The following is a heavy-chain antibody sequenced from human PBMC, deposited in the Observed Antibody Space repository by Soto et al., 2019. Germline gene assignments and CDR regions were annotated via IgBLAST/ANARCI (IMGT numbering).Heavy chain of an antibody. CDR3: ASTVVAATHNWFDP. CDR2: IHNSGSP. J-gene: IGHJ5*02. CDR1: GASIYNGGYF. V-gene: IGHV4-31*03. D-gene: IGHD2-15*01. Sequence: SETLSLTCSVSGASIYNGGYFWSWIRQSPGKGLEWIGHIHNSGSPYNNPSLKSRVTISVDTSKNQFSLKLSSVTAADTAVYYCASTVVAATHNWFDPWGQGTLVTVSS.